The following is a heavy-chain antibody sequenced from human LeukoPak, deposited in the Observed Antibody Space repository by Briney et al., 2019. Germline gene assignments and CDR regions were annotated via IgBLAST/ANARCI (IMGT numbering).Heavy chain of an antibody. CDR3: AREANYYGSGSYFEGTFDH. V-gene: IGHV4-39*07. D-gene: IGHD3-10*01. J-gene: IGHJ4*02. CDR1: GGSVNSGRYY. Sequence: PSQTLSLTCTVSGGSVNSGRYYWGWIRQPPGKGLEWIGSIYHSGSTYYNPSLKSRVTISIDTSKNEFSLKLTSVTAADTAVYYCAREANYYGSGSYFEGTFDHWGQGSLVIVSS. CDR2: IYHSGST.